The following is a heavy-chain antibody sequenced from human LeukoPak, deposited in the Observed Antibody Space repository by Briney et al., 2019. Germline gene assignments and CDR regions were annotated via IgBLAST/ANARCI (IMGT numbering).Heavy chain of an antibody. Sequence: SETLSLTCGVSGGSFSSHYWTWIRQPPGKGLEWIGEINPRGSTNYNPSLESRVTVSADTSRNQLSLSLASVTAADSAVYFCARGLRQGSAWSWGPKEKSYQYMDVWGTGTTVIVSS. V-gene: IGHV4-34*01. J-gene: IGHJ6*04. CDR2: INPRGST. CDR3: ARGLRQGSAWSWGPKEKSYQYMDV. CDR1: GGSFSSHY. D-gene: IGHD6-19*01.